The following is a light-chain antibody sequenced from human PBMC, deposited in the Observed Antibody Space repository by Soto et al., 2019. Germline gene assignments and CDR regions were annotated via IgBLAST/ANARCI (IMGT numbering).Light chain of an antibody. Sequence: EIVMTQSPAILSVSPGDRATLSCRASQSVSSNLAWYQQKPGQAPRLLIYGASSRATGIPDRFSGSGSGTDFTLTISRLEPEDFAVYYCQKYGSSPPWTFGEGSKVDIK. CDR3: QKYGSSPPWT. CDR2: GAS. V-gene: IGKV3-20*01. J-gene: IGKJ1*01. CDR1: QSVSSN.